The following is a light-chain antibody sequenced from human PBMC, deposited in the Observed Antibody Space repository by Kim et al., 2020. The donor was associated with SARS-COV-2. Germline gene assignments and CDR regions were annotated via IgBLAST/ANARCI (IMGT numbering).Light chain of an antibody. V-gene: IGKV1-33*01. CDR3: QQYDNFPFT. CDR2: LAS. J-gene: IGKJ4*01. Sequence: ASVGDRVTITCQASQDISNYLSWYQQRPGKAPKLLVYLASNLKTGVPSRFSGSGYGTDFTFTISSLQPEDFATYYCQQYDNFPFTFGGGTKVDIK. CDR1: QDISNY.